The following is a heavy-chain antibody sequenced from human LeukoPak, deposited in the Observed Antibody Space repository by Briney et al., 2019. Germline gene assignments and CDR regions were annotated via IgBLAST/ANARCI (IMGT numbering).Heavy chain of an antibody. J-gene: IGHJ4*02. CDR3: AVLFDY. CDR2: ISNGSSTI. V-gene: IGHV3-48*01. CDR1: GFTFSSDS. Sequence: PGGSLRLSCAASGFTFSSDSMNWVRQAPGKGLEWLSYISNGSSTIYYADSVKGRFTISRDNAKNSLYLQMNSLRAEDTAVYYCAVLFDYWGQGTLVTVSS.